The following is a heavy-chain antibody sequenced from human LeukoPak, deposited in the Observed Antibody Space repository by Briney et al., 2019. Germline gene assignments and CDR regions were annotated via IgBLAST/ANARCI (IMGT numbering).Heavy chain of an antibody. CDR3: ARVLDYYGSGTYSFDY. V-gene: IGHV4-38-2*02. CDR1: GYSISTGYY. D-gene: IGHD3-10*01. CDR2: IYHTGNT. J-gene: IGHJ4*02. Sequence: SETLSLTCTVSGYSISTGYYWGWIRQPPGKGLEWIGSIYHTGNTFYNPSLKTRLTMSVDTSKNQFSLNLRSVTAADTAVYYCARVLDYYGSGTYSFDYWAREPWSPSPQ.